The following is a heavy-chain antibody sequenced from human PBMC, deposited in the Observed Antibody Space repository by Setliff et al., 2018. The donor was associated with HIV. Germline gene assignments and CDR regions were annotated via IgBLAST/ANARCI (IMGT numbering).Heavy chain of an antibody. CDR2: IYPGDSDT. Sequence: PGESLKISCKGSGYGFSSHWIAWVRQKPGKGLEWMGIIYPGDSDTRYSPSFQGQVTISADKSIRPAYLQWSSLKASDTAMYYCAMPYYYGSGNSFDIWGHGTMVTVSS. J-gene: IGHJ3*02. CDR1: GYGFSSHW. CDR3: AMPYYYGSGNSFDI. V-gene: IGHV5-51*01. D-gene: IGHD3-10*01.